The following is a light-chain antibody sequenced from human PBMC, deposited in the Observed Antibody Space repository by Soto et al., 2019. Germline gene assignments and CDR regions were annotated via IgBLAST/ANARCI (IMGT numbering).Light chain of an antibody. CDR2: LDSDGSH. CDR3: QTWGTGIHVV. J-gene: IGLJ2*01. Sequence: QPVLTQSPSASASLGASVKLTCTLSSGHSSYAIAWHQQQPEKRPRYLMKLDSDGSHTKGDAIPDRFSGSSSGAERYLTISSLQPEDEADYYCQTWGTGIHVVFGGGTKVTVL. CDR1: SGHSSYA. V-gene: IGLV4-69*01.